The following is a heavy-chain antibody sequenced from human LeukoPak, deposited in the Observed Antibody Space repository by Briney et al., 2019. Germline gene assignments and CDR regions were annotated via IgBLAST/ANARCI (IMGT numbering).Heavy chain of an antibody. D-gene: IGHD6-13*01. CDR2: INHSGST. CDR1: GGSFSGYY. V-gene: IGHV4-34*01. CDR3: ARGAAGQFDY. J-gene: IGHJ4*02. Sequence: SETLSLTCAVYGGSFSGYYWSWIRQPPGKGLEWIGEINHSGSTNYNLSLKSRATISVDTSKNQFSLKLSSVTAADTAVYYCARGAAGQFDYWGQGTLVTVSS.